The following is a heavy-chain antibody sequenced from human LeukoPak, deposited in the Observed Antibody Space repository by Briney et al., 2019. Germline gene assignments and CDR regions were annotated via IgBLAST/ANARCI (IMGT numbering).Heavy chain of an antibody. J-gene: IGHJ4*02. CDR3: AKDSSGPSY. D-gene: IGHD1-26*01. V-gene: IGHV3-53*01. CDR1: GFTVSSTY. Sequence: SGGSLRLSCAASGFTVSSTYMSWVRQAPGKGLEWVSVIYRDGGTYYADSVKGRFTISRDNSKNTLYLQMNSLRAEDTAVYFCAKDSSGPSYWGQGTLVTVSS. CDR2: IYRDGGT.